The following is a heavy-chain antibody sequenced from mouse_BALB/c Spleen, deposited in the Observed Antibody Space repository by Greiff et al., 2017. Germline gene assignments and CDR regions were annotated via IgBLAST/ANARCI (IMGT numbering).Heavy chain of an antibody. D-gene: IGHD2-4*01. V-gene: IGHV2-9*02. CDR3: ARAYDYDGSSWFAY. Sequence: VQGVESGPGLVAPSQSLSITCTVSGFSLTSYGVHWVRQPPGKGLEWLGVIWAGGSTNYNSALMSRLSISKDNSKSQVFLKMNSLQTDDTAMYYCARAYDYDGSSWFAYWGQGTLVTVSA. CDR1: GFSLTSYG. J-gene: IGHJ3*01. CDR2: IWAGGST.